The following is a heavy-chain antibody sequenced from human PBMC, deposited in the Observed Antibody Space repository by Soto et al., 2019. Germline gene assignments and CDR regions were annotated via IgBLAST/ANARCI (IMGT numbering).Heavy chain of an antibody. CDR2: IYPGDSYP. J-gene: IGHJ4*02. CDR3: ARQRLWGTSGYYYFEN. D-gene: IGHD3-22*01. Sequence: LVESLTISCKASGHIFSNYWIGWVLQMPGKGLEWMGIIYPGDSYPRYSPSFQGQVTITVDKSINTAYLQWSRLKASDTSMYYCARQRLWGTSGYYYFENWGQGTLVTVSS. CDR1: GHIFSNYW. V-gene: IGHV5-51*01.